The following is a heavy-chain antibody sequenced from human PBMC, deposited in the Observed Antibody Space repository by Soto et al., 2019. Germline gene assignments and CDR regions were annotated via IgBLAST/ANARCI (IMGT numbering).Heavy chain of an antibody. CDR2: IHYSGST. CDR3: ARLKVVTGTLFQH. Sequence: SETLSLTCTVSGASISSSSYYWGWIRQPPGKGLEWIGSIHYSGSTYYNPSLNSRVTISVDTSKNQFSLNLSSVTAADTAVYYCARLKVVTGTLFQHWGQGTLVTVSS. D-gene: IGHD3-22*01. V-gene: IGHV4-39*01. CDR1: GASISSSSYY. J-gene: IGHJ1*01.